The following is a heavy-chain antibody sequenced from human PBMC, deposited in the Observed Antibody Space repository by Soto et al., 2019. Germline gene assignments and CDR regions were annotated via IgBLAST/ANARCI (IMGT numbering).Heavy chain of an antibody. CDR2: IYYSGST. Sequence: PSETLSLTCTVSGGSISSSSYYWGWIRQPPGKGLEWIGSIYYSGSTYYNPSLKSRVTISVDTSKNQFSLKLSFVTAADTAVYYCARRPGDYVFYYYGMDVWGQGTTVTVSS. CDR3: ARRPGDYVFYYYGMDV. J-gene: IGHJ6*02. V-gene: IGHV4-39*01. CDR1: GGSISSSSYY. D-gene: IGHD4-17*01.